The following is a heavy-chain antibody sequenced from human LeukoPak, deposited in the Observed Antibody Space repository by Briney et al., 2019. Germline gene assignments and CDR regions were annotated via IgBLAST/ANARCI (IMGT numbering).Heavy chain of an antibody. V-gene: IGHV4-4*07. D-gene: IGHD3-10*01. CDR1: GGSISSYY. Sequence: SETLSLTCTVSGGSISSYYWSWIRQPAGKGLEWIGRIYTSGSTNYNPSLKSRVTMSVDTSKNHFSLKLSSVTAADTAVYYCAREAYYYGSGSFSSNYYYYMDVWGKGTTVTISS. CDR3: AREAYYYGSGSFSSNYYYYMDV. CDR2: IYTSGST. J-gene: IGHJ6*03.